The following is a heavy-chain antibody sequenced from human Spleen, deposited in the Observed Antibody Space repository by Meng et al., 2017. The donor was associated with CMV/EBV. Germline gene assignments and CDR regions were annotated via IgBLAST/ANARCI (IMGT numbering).Heavy chain of an antibody. CDR2: INDAGIS. V-gene: IGHV4-34*01. D-gene: IGHD4-23*01. J-gene: IGHJ4*02. CDR3: ARSGLHGGNLVKARNFDY. CDR1: GSFSNYY. Sequence: SETLSLTCAVYGSFSNYYWSWIRQSPEKGLEWIAEINDAGISNYNPPLKSRVTISVDRAKNQFSLTLKSVTAADTAVYYCARSGLHGGNLVKARNFDYWGQGSVVTVSS.